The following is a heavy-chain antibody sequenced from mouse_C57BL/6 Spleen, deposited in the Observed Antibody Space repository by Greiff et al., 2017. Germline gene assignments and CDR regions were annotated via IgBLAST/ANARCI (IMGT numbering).Heavy chain of an antibody. CDR3: ARWLRWYFDV. CDR2: ISNKANGYKT. Sequence: EVLLVESGGGLVQPGGSLSLSCAASGFTFTDYYMSWVRQPPGKALEWLGFISNKANGYKTEYSAYVKGRFTIPRDNSQRILYLQMNSLRAEDSATYYCARWLRWYFDVWGTGTTVTVSS. J-gene: IGHJ1*03. V-gene: IGHV7-3*01. D-gene: IGHD2-2*01. CDR1: GFTFTDYY.